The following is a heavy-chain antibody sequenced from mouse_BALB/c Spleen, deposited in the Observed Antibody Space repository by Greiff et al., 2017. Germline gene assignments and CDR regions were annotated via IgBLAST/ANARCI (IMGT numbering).Heavy chain of an antibody. CDR1: GDSITSGY. V-gene: IGHV3-8*02. CDR2: ISYSGST. D-gene: IGHD2-1*01. CDR3: ARPYGNLWFAY. Sequence: EVMLVESGPSLVKPSQTLSLTCSVTGDSITSGYWNWIRKFPGHKLEYMGYISYSGSTYYNPSLNSRISITRDTTKNQYYLQLNSVTTEDTATYYCARPYGNLWFAYWGQGTLVTVSA. J-gene: IGHJ3*01.